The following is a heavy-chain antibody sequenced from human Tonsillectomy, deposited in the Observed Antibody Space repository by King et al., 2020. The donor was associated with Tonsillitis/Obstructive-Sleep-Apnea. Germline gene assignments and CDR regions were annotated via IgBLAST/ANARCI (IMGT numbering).Heavy chain of an antibody. D-gene: IGHD2-2*01. CDR3: AVGYCTSTSCFGLDY. Sequence: QLVQSGGGVVQPGGSLRLSCAASGFTFSSYGMHWVRQAPGKGLEWVAVIWYDGSNKYSADSVKGRFTISRDSSKNTLYLQMNRLRAEDTAVYYCAVGYCTSTSCFGLDYWGQGTLVTVSS. J-gene: IGHJ4*02. CDR1: GFTFSSYG. V-gene: IGHV3-33*01. CDR2: IWYDGSNK.